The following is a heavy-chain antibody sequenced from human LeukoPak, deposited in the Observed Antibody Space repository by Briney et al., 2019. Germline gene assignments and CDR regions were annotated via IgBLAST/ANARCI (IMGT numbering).Heavy chain of an antibody. CDR3: AKDHDF. D-gene: IGHD3-3*01. CDR1: GFTFSNYG. V-gene: IGHV3-33*06. CDR2: IWHDGINK. Sequence: GGSLRLSCAASGFTFSNYGMHWVRQAPGKGLEWVAVIWHDGINKDYADSVKGRFTISRDNSKNTLYLQMNSLRVEDTAVYYCAKDHDFWGQGTLVTLSS. J-gene: IGHJ4*02.